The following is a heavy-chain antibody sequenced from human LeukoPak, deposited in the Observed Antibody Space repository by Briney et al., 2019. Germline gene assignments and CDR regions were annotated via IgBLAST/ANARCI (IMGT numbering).Heavy chain of an antibody. CDR2: IKKDGSDK. CDR1: GFTFSNYW. J-gene: IGHJ5*02. V-gene: IGHV3-7*01. Sequence: GGSLRLSCAASGFTFSNYWMTWVRQAPGKGLEWVANIKKDGSDKYYVDSVKGRFTISRDNTKNSLYLQMTSLRAEDTAVYYCARGHVGYCSGGSCLHAGFDPWGQGTLVTVSS. D-gene: IGHD2-15*01. CDR3: ARGHVGYCSGGSCLHAGFDP.